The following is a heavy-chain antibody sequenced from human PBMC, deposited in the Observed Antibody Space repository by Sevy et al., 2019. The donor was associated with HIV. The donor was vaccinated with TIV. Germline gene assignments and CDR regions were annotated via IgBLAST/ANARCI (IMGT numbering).Heavy chain of an antibody. D-gene: IGHD6-19*01. J-gene: IGHJ4*02. CDR1: GGTFSSSA. V-gene: IGHV1-69*13. CDR2: IFPIFGTA. CDR3: ASGLAVSVDF. Sequence: ASVKVSCKASGGTFSSSAISWVRQAPGQGFEWMGEIFPIFGTAKYAQKFQGRVTISADESTSTAYMELSSLRSEDTAVYFCASGLAVSVDFWGQGTLVTVSS.